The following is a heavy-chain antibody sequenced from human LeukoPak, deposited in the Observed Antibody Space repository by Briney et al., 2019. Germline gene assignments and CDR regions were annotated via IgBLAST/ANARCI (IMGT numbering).Heavy chain of an antibody. CDR3: ARVPSWSSGWRRLKPFDY. D-gene: IGHD6-19*01. V-gene: IGHV3-30-3*01. Sequence: AGGSLRLSCAASGFTFSSYAMHWVRQAPSKGLEWVAVISYDGSNKYYADSVKGRFTISRDNSKNTLYLQMNSPRAEDTAVYYCARVPSWSSGWRRLKPFDYWGQGTLVTVSS. J-gene: IGHJ4*02. CDR1: GFTFSSYA. CDR2: ISYDGSNK.